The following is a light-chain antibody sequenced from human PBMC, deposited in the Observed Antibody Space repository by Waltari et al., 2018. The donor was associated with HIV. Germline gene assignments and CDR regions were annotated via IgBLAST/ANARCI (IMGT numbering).Light chain of an antibody. CDR2: DAT. CDR3: QQRSNWPPLT. Sequence: EFVLTQSPATLSLSPGDRATLSCRASQSISSYLAWYQQKSGQPPRLLIYDATNRANGVPARFSGSGSGTDYTLTISSLEPEDFAVYFCQQRSNWPPLTFGGGTKVEMK. J-gene: IGKJ4*01. V-gene: IGKV3-11*01. CDR1: QSISSY.